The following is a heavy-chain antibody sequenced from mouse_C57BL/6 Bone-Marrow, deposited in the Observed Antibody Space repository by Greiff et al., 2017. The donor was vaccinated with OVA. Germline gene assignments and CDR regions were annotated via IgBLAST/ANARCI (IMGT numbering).Heavy chain of an antibody. CDR1: GYTFTDYN. Sequence: EVKLLESGPELVKPGASVKMSCKASGYTFTDYNMHWVKQSHGKSLEWIGYINPNNGGTSYNQKFKGKATLTVNKSSSTAYMALRSLTSEDSAVYYCARQRNYYGSSSFAYWGQGTLVTVSA. CDR2: INPNNGGT. CDR3: ARQRNYYGSSSFAY. D-gene: IGHD1-1*01. V-gene: IGHV1-22*01. J-gene: IGHJ3*01.